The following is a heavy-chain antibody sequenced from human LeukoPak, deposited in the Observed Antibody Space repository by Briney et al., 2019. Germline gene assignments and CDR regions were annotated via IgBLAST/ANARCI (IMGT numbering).Heavy chain of an antibody. Sequence: VASVKVSCKASGYTFTSYDISWVRQATGQGLEWMGIINPSGGSTSYAQKFQGRVTMTRDTSTSTVYMELSSLRSEDTAVYYCARRDSSGWYFDYWGQGTLVTVSS. CDR1: GYTFTSYD. D-gene: IGHD6-19*01. CDR3: ARRDSSGWYFDY. CDR2: INPSGGST. J-gene: IGHJ4*02. V-gene: IGHV1-46*01.